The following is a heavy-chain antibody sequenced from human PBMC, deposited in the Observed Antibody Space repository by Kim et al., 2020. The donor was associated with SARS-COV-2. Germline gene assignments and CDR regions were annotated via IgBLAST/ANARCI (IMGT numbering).Heavy chain of an antibody. J-gene: IGHJ4*02. V-gene: IGHV3-23*01. CDR2: ISGSGGST. CDR1: GFTFSAYA. Sequence: GGPLRFSCAVFGFTFSAYARTWVRQAPGKGLECVPGISGSGGSTDYADSVKGRFTIFKDNSNNMLYLQMKSLRVEDTAVYYCEKTLYGGQSHWGQGTLVT. CDR3: EKTLYGGQSH. D-gene: IGHD4-17*01.